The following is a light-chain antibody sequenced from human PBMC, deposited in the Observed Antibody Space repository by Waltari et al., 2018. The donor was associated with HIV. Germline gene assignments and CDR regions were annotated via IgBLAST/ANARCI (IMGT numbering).Light chain of an antibody. CDR1: QSVSSN. Sequence: EIVMTQSPATLSVSPGERATLSCMASQSVSSNLAWYQQKPGQAPRLLIYGASTRATGIPARFSGSGSGTDFTLTISSLQSEDFAVYYCQQYNNWPQTFGQGTKLEIK. CDR3: QQYNNWPQT. V-gene: IGKV3-15*01. J-gene: IGKJ2*01. CDR2: GAS.